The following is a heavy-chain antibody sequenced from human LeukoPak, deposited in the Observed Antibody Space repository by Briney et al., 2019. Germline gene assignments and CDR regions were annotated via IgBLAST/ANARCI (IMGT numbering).Heavy chain of an antibody. Sequence: GGSLRLSCAASGFTFSSYAMSWVRQAPGKGLEWVSAISGSGGSTYYADSVKGRFTISRDNSKNTLYLQMNSLRAEDTAVYYCAKDGPYYYDSSGYYFDYWGLGTLVTVSS. CDR3: AKDGPYYYDSSGYYFDY. V-gene: IGHV3-23*01. CDR1: GFTFSSYA. J-gene: IGHJ4*02. CDR2: ISGSGGST. D-gene: IGHD3-22*01.